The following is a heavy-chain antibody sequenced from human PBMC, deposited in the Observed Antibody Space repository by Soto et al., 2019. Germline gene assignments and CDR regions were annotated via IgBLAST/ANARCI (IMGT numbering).Heavy chain of an antibody. CDR2: IYSSGST. D-gene: IGHD3-3*01. J-gene: IGHJ5*02. V-gene: IGHV4-4*07. CDR3: AGGQRFSDCVDP. CDR1: GGAISTYY. Sequence: SETLSLTCTVSGGAISTYYWIWIRQPAGKGLEWIGRIYSSGSTKYNPSLQSRVTMSLGTSNNQFSLRLTSVTAADTAVYYCAGGQRFSDCVDPWGKGTLATVS.